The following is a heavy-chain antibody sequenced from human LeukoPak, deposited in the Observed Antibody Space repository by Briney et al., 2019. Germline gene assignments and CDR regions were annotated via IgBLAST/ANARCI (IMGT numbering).Heavy chain of an antibody. CDR2: INHSGST. V-gene: IGHV4-34*01. Sequence: PSETLSLTCAVYGGSFSGYYCSWIRQPPGKGLEWIGEINHSGSTNYNPSLKSRVTISVDTSKNQFSLKLSSVTAADTAVYYCARDLYYDSSGYYYGDDYWGQGTLVTVSS. CDR1: GGSFSGYY. J-gene: IGHJ4*02. D-gene: IGHD3-22*01. CDR3: ARDLYYDSSGYYYGDDY.